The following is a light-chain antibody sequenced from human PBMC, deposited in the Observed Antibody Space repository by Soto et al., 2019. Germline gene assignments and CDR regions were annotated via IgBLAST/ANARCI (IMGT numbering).Light chain of an antibody. V-gene: IGKV3-20*01. CDR1: QSVSSSY. Sequence: EIVLTQSPGTLSLSPGERATLSCRASQSVSSSYLAWYQQKPGQTPRLLIYGASSRATGIPARFSGSGSGTDFTLTISRLEPEDVAVYYCQQYGSSPWTFGQGTKVEIK. CDR2: GAS. CDR3: QQYGSSPWT. J-gene: IGKJ1*01.